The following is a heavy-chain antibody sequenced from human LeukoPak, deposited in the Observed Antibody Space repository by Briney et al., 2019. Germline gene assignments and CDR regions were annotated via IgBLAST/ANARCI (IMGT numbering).Heavy chain of an antibody. Sequence: SGPTQAEPTHTLTLTCTFSGFSHYPSGMGVGWIRQPPGKALEWLRVIYRNDDKRYSASLKSRLNITRATSKNQVVLTVPTVDPVDTGTYYCAHMETVYSNFDHWGKGVLDTVSS. CDR1: GFSHYPSGMG. CDR3: AHMETVYSNFDH. D-gene: IGHD4-11*01. CDR2: IYRNDDK. V-gene: IGHV2-5*01. J-gene: IGHJ4*02.